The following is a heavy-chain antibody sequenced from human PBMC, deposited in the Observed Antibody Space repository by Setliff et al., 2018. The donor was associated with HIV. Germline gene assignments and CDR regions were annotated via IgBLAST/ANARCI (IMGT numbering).Heavy chain of an antibody. CDR2: IRSKAYGGTT. CDR3: TRDKGYAFDI. Sequence: GGSLRLSCTASGFTFGDYAMSWVRQAPGKGLEWVGFIRSKAYGGTTEYAASVKDRFTVSRDDSKSIAYLQINSLKTEGTAVYYCTRDKGYAFDIWGQGTMVTVSS. V-gene: IGHV3-49*04. J-gene: IGHJ3*02. D-gene: IGHD5-18*01. CDR1: GFTFGDYA.